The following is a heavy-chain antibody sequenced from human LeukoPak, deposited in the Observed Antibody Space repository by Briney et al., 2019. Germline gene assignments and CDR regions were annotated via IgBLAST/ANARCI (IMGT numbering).Heavy chain of an antibody. CDR2: IWFDGKNE. CDR1: GFTFSSYG. V-gene: IGHV3-33*01. D-gene: IGHD2-8*01. Sequence: GGSLRLSCATSGFTFSSYGMHWVRQAPGKGLEWVADIWFDGKNEHFADSVKGRFTISRDNSKNTMYLQINSLRAEDTAVYYCARDRHCANGVCHSPPGMDVWGQGTTVTVSS. J-gene: IGHJ6*02. CDR3: ARDRHCANGVCHSPPGMDV.